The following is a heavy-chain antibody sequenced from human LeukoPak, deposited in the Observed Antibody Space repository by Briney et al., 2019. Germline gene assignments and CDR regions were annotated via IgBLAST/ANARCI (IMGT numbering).Heavy chain of an antibody. CDR1: GYTLTGYY. Sequence: ASVKVSCKASGYTLTGYYMHWVRQAPGQGLEWMGWINPNSGGTNYAQKFQGRVTMTRDTSISTAYMELSRLRSDDTAVYYCARELRYFDWLPQGNWFDPWGQGTLVTVSS. V-gene: IGHV1-2*02. CDR2: INPNSGGT. D-gene: IGHD3-9*01. J-gene: IGHJ5*02. CDR3: ARELRYFDWLPQGNWFDP.